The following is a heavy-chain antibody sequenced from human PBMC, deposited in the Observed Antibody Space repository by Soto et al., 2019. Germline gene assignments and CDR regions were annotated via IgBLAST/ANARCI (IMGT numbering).Heavy chain of an antibody. CDR2: IYYSGST. Sequence: WETLCLTRNDSGGPISRYYRSWIRQRTGQRLDCVDYIYYSGSTNYNPSLKSRVTLSVDTSKNQFSLKLSPVTAAGTAVYYCARDRRSTVPTRVMGGYYYYGIDVWGQGSTDTITS. J-gene: IGHJ6*02. D-gene: IGHD4-4*01. CDR3: ARDRRSTVPTRVMGGYYYYGIDV. V-gene: IGHV4-59*01. CDR1: GGPISRYY.